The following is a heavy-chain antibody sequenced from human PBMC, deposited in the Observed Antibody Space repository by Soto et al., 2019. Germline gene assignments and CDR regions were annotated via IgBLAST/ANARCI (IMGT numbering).Heavy chain of an antibody. CDR1: GFTFSSYA. Sequence: GGSLRLSCAASGFTFSSYAMHWVRQAPGKGLEYVSAISSNGGSTYYANSVKGRFTISRDNSKNTSKNQFSLTLKSVTAADTAVYFCATYFTGAGGRGHWGQGTLVTVSS. V-gene: IGHV3-64*01. J-gene: IGHJ4*02. D-gene: IGHD2-8*02. CDR2: ISSNGGST. CDR3: VYFCATYFTGAGGRGH.